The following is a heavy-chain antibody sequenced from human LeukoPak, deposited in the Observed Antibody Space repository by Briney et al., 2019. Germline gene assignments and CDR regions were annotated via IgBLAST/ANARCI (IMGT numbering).Heavy chain of an antibody. CDR2: IKQDGSEK. D-gene: IGHD7-27*01. Sequence: GGSLRLSCAASGFSLSNYWMNWVRQAPGKGLEWVANIKQDGSEKNYVGSVKGRFSISRDNAKNSLILQMNSLGDEDTAVYYCARGVWAPFDSWGQGTLVSVSS. J-gene: IGHJ4*02. V-gene: IGHV3-7*01. CDR1: GFSLSNYW. CDR3: ARGVWAPFDS.